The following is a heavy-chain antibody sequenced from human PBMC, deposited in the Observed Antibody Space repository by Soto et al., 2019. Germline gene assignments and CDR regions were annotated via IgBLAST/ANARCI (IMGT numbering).Heavy chain of an antibody. CDR1: GGTFSSYA. V-gene: IGHV1-69*01. CDR3: ATPRTYYYGSGSYYRHFDY. CDR2: IIPIFGTA. J-gene: IGHJ4*02. D-gene: IGHD3-10*01. Sequence: QVQLVQSGAEVKKPGSSVKVSCKASGGTFSSYAISWVRQAPGQGLEWMGGIIPIFGTANYAQKFQGRVTITADESTSTAYMELSSLRSEDTAVYYCATPRTYYYGSGSYYRHFDYWGQGTLVTVPS.